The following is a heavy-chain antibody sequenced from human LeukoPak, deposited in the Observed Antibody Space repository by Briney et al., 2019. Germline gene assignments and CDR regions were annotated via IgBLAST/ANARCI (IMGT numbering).Heavy chain of an antibody. J-gene: IGHJ4*02. D-gene: IGHD3-10*01. Sequence: PGGSLRLSCATSGFTVSSNYMSWVRQAPGEGLEWVSVIYSGGSTYYADSVKGRFTISRDNSKNTLYLQMNSLRAEDTAVYYCARIWFGELFYYFDYWGQGTLVTVSS. V-gene: IGHV3-66*01. CDR1: GFTVSSNY. CDR2: IYSGGST. CDR3: ARIWFGELFYYFDY.